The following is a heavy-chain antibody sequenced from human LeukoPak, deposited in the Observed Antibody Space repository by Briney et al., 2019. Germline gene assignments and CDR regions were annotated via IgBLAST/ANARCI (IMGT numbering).Heavy chain of an antibody. CDR1: GFTFSSYW. J-gene: IGHJ4*02. CDR3: ARDGLYCGGDCYSDY. CDR2: INGDGSST. V-gene: IGHV3-74*01. D-gene: IGHD2-21*02. Sequence: GGTLRLSCAASGFTFSSYWMHWVRQAPGKGLVWVSRINGDGSSTAYADSVKGRFTISRDNAKNTLYLQMNSLRAEDTAVYYCARDGLYCGGDCYSDYWGQGTLVTVSS.